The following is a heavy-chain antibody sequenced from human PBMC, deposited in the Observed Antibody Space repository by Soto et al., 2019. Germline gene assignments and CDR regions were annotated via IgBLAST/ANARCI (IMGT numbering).Heavy chain of an antibody. J-gene: IGHJ4*02. D-gene: IGHD6-19*01. Sequence: EVQLVESGGDLVQPGGSLRLSCAASGFTFSTYSMNWVHQAPGKGLEWVSSISSSSTIYYADSVKGRFTISRDNVQNSLYLQMHSLRAEDMAVYYCARERGSGWTFDYWGQGTLVTVSS. CDR1: GFTFSTYS. CDR2: ISSSSTI. V-gene: IGHV3-48*01. CDR3: ARERGSGWTFDY.